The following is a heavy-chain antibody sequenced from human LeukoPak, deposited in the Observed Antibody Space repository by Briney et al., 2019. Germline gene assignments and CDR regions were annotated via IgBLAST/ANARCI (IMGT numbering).Heavy chain of an antibody. V-gene: IGHV3-11*01. D-gene: IGHD3-10*01. CDR1: GFSFSDHY. CDR3: ARTRGRGPGGHFDS. J-gene: IGHJ4*02. CDR2: ISTSSST. Sequence: GGSLRLSCAASGFSFSDHYMSWIRQAPGKGLEWVSYISTSSSTSYAGSVEGRFTVSRDNAQSSLFLQMNSLRDEDTAMYYCARTRGRGPGGHFDSWGQGTLVTVSS.